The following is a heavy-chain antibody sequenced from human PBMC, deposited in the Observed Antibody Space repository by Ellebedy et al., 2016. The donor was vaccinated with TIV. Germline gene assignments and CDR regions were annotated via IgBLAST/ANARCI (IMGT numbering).Heavy chain of an antibody. CDR3: ARRGSYGDYAVQVNSWLDS. Sequence: GESLKISCAASGFSFRSYWMTWVRQAPGKGLEWVANIYQDGTEKFYVDSVKGRFTISRDNARSSLYLQMNSLNAEDTAIYFCARRGSYGDYAVQVNSWLDSWGQGTLVTVSS. D-gene: IGHD3-16*01. V-gene: IGHV3-7*01. CDR2: IYQDGTEK. J-gene: IGHJ5*01. CDR1: GFSFRSYW.